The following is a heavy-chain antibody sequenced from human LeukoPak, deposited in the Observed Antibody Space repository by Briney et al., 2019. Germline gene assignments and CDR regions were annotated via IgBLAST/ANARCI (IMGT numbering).Heavy chain of an antibody. J-gene: IGHJ4*02. V-gene: IGHV4-4*07. CDR1: GGSISNYY. D-gene: IGHD5-18*01. Sequence: PSETLSLTCTVSGGSISNYYWNWLRQPAGKGLEWIGRFYTSENTNYNPSLKSRVTMSVDTSKNQFSLNLSSVTAADTAVYYCARSAVNTADFDYWGQETLVTVSS. CDR3: ARSAVNTADFDY. CDR2: FYTSENT.